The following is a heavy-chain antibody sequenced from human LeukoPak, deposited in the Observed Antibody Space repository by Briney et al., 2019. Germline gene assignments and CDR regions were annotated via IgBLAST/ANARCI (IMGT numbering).Heavy chain of an antibody. CDR1: GFTFSSYA. D-gene: IGHD6-19*01. CDR3: ARVGDSGAVAHGMDV. CDR2: ISYDGSNK. J-gene: IGHJ6*02. Sequence: GRSLRLSCAASGFTFSSYAMHWVRQAPGKGLEWVAVISYDGSNKYYADSVKGRFTISRDNSKNTLYLQMNSLRAEDTAVYYCARVGDSGAVAHGMDVWGQRSTVTVSS. V-gene: IGHV3-30-3*01.